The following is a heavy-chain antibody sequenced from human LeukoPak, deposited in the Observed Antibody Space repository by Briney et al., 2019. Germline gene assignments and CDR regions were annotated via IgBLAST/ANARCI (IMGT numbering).Heavy chain of an antibody. CDR3: ERGGGYFNY. V-gene: IGHV4-34*01. J-gene: IGHJ4*02. CDR2: INHSGST. CDR1: GGSFSGYY. Sequence: SETLSLTCAVYGGSFSGYYWSWIRQPPGKGLEWIGEINHSGSTNYNPSLKSRVTISVDTTKNQFSLKLSSVTAADTAVYYCERGGGYFNYWGQGTLVTVSS. D-gene: IGHD3-16*01.